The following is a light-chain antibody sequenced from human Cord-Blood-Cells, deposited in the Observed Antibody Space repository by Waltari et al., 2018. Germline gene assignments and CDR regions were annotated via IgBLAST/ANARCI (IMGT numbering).Light chain of an antibody. V-gene: IGLV2-11*01. Sequence: SALTQPLPISESPGQSVPCSCPGTSSDGGASHYVSWYQQHPGKAPTLMIYDVSKRPSGVPDRFSGSKSGNTASLTISGLQAEDEADYYCCSYAGSYTFVFGRGTKLTVL. CDR3: CSYAGSYTFV. J-gene: IGLJ3*02. CDR2: DVS. CDR1: SSDGGASHY.